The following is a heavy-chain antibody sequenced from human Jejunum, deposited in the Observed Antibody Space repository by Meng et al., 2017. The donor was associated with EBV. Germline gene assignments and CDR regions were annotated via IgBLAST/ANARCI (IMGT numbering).Heavy chain of an antibody. CDR2: ISGSGCSA. Sequence: QLVECGGSLCHPGWLLVLSLSSSGFTCSNYPIGWVRQAPGKGLHWVSAISGSGCSAYYADSVQGRSTISRDNSMNTLYLQMNSLRAEDTAVYYCANPPSMWNSGSDYWGQGTLVTVSS. J-gene: IGHJ4*02. CDR3: ANPPSMWNSGSDY. V-gene: IGHV3-23*04. CDR1: GFTCSNYP. D-gene: IGHD3-22*01.